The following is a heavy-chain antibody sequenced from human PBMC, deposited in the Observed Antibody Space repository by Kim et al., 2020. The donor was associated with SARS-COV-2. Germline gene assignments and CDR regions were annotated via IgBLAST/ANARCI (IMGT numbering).Heavy chain of an antibody. J-gene: IGHJ4*01. CDR2: IKQDGSEK. V-gene: IGHV3-7*01. D-gene: IGHD2-21*02. CDR3: AREDPRGARYWVDY. Sequence: GGSLRLSCAASGFTFSSYWMSWVRQAPGKGLEWVANIKQDGSEKYYVDSVKGRFTISRDNAKNSLYLQMNSLRAEDTAVYYCAREDPRGARYWVDYWGQEPWSPSPQ. CDR1: GFTFSSYW.